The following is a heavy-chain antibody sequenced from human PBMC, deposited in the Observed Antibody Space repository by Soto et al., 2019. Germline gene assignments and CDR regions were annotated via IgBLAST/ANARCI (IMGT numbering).Heavy chain of an antibody. Sequence: PGGSLRLSCAASGFTFSSYGMHWFRQAPGKGLEWVAVIWYDGSNKYYADSVKGRFTISRDNSKNTLYLQMNSLRAEDTAVYYCARDKSSSGDYGMDVWGQGTTVTVSS. J-gene: IGHJ6*02. V-gene: IGHV3-33*01. CDR1: GFTFSSYG. CDR2: IWYDGSNK. CDR3: ARDKSSSGDYGMDV. D-gene: IGHD6-13*01.